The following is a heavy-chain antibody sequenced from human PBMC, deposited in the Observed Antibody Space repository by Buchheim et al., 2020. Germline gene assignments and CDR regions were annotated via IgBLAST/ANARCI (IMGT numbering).Heavy chain of an antibody. D-gene: IGHD3-10*01. V-gene: IGHV3-23*01. CDR3: ASGSYISYFDY. Sequence: EVQLLESGGALVQPGGSLRLSCAASGFTFSSYAMTWVRQAPGKGLEWVSGISGSDGSTYYADSVKGRFTISRDNSKKMLYLQMNSLRAEDTAVYYCASGSYISYFDYWGQGTL. CDR2: ISGSDGST. CDR1: GFTFSSYA. J-gene: IGHJ4*02.